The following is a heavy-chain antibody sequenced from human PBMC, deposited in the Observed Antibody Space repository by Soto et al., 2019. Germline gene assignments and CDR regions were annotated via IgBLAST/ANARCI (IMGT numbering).Heavy chain of an antibody. Sequence: GGSLRLSCAASGFNFDDYAMHWVRQAPGKGLEWVAGISYEGSNKYYVDSVKGRFTISRDNSKNTLYLQMNSLRAEDTAVYYCARDVRSRRYDLWGQGTLVTVSS. CDR3: ARDVRSRRYDL. V-gene: IGHV3-33*08. CDR1: GFNFDDYA. D-gene: IGHD3-10*02. J-gene: IGHJ5*02. CDR2: ISYEGSNK.